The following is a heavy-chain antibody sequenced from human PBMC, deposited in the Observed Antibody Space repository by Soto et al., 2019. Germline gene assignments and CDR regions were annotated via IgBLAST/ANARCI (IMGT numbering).Heavy chain of an antibody. CDR3: AKDRFLTNWGSRNYFDY. D-gene: IGHD7-27*01. Sequence: GGSLRLSCAASGFTFSSYGMHWVRQAPGKGLEWVAVISYDGSNKYYADSVKGRFTISRDNSKNTLYLQMNSLRAEDTAVYYCAKDRFLTNWGSRNYFDYWGQGTLVTVSS. CDR2: ISYDGSNK. J-gene: IGHJ4*02. V-gene: IGHV3-30*18. CDR1: GFTFSSYG.